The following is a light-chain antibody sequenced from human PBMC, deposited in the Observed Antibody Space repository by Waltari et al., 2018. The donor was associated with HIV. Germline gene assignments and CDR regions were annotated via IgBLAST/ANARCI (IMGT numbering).Light chain of an antibody. Sequence: EIVMTPSPGTLSVSPGERVTLSCRASQSVSSNLAWYQQKPGQAPRLLIHDASTRATGFPARFSGSGSGTEFSLTVSSLQSEDFAVYYCQQYHKWPYSFGQGTKLETK. V-gene: IGKV3-15*01. CDR1: QSVSSN. CDR3: QQYHKWPYS. J-gene: IGKJ2*03. CDR2: DAS.